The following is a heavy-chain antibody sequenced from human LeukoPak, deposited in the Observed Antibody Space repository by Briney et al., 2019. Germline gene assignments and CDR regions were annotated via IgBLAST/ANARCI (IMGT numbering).Heavy chain of an antibody. Sequence: GGSLRLPCAASGFTFSSYGMHWVRQAPGKGLEWVAVIWYDGSNKYYADSVKGRFTISRDNSKNTLYLQMNSLRAEDTAVYYCAREDQYDYVWGSPRYYFDYWGQGTLVTVSS. D-gene: IGHD3-16*01. J-gene: IGHJ4*02. CDR1: GFTFSSYG. CDR2: IWYDGSNK. V-gene: IGHV3-33*01. CDR3: AREDQYDYVWGSPRYYFDY.